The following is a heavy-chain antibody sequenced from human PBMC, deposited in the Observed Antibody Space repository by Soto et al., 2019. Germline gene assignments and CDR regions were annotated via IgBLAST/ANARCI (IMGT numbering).Heavy chain of an antibody. D-gene: IGHD2-15*01. CDR1: GYTFTGYY. V-gene: IGHV1-2*04. J-gene: IGHJ6*02. CDR3: ARGPYCSGGSCYGYYYYGMDV. Sequence: ASVKVSCKASGYTFTGYYMHWVRQAPGQGLEWMGWINPNSGGTNYAQKFQGWVTMTRDTPISTAYMELSRLRSDDTAVYYCARGPYCSGGSCYGYYYYGMDVWGQGTTVTVSS. CDR2: INPNSGGT.